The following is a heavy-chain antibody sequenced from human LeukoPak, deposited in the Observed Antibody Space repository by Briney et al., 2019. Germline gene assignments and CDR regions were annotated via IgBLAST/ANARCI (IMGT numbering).Heavy chain of an antibody. D-gene: IGHD3-10*01. CDR3: ARDSVLLWFGETPGGWFDP. V-gene: IGHV1-3*01. Sequence: GASVKVSCKASGYTFTSYAMHWVRQAPGQRLEWIGWINAGNGNTKYSQKFQGRVTITRDTSASTAYMELSSLRSEDTAVYYCARDSVLLWFGETPGGWFDPWGQGTLVTVSS. J-gene: IGHJ5*02. CDR1: GYTFTSYA. CDR2: INAGNGNT.